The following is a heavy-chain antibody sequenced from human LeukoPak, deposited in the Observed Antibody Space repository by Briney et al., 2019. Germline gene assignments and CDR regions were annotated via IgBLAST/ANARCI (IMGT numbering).Heavy chain of an antibody. V-gene: IGHV3-21*01. CDR3: ARDKYGSGSYYFNWFDP. CDR2: ISSSSSYI. Sequence: PGGSLRLSCAASGFTFSSYSMNWVRQAPGKGLEWVSPISSSSSYIYYADSVKGRFTISRDNAKNSLYLQMNSLRAEDTAVYYCARDKYGSGSYYFNWFDPWGQGTLVTVSS. D-gene: IGHD3-10*01. CDR1: GFTFSSYS. J-gene: IGHJ5*02.